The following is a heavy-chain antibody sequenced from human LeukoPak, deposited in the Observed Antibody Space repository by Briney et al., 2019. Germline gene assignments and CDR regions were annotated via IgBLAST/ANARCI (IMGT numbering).Heavy chain of an antibody. J-gene: IGHJ1*01. Sequence: SETLSLTCAVYGGSFSGYYWSWIRQPPGKGLEWIGEINHSGSTNYNPSLKSRVTISVDTSKSQFSLKLSSVTAADTAVYYCARGVKNTMIVFTGYFQHWGQGTLVTVSS. D-gene: IGHD3-22*01. V-gene: IGHV4-34*01. CDR2: INHSGST. CDR1: GGSFSGYY. CDR3: ARGVKNTMIVFTGYFQH.